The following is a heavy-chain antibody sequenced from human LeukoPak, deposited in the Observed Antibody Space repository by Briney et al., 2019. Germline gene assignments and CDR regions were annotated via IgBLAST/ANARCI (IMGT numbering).Heavy chain of an antibody. Sequence: SETLSLTCTVSGGSISSFYCSWIRQPPGKGLEVIGYIYSRGATTYNPSLSSRVTMSVDTSKNQFSLKLSSVTDADTAVYYCARLDGVNWGQGTLVTVSS. CDR3: ARLDGVN. J-gene: IGHJ4*02. D-gene: IGHD3-16*01. CDR2: IYSRGAT. V-gene: IGHV4-59*08. CDR1: GGSISSFY.